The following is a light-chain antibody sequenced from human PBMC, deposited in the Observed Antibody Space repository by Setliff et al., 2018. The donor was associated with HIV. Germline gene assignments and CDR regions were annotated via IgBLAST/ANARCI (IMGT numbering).Light chain of an antibody. V-gene: IGLV3-21*03. CDR3: QVWDSSSNQFV. CDR2: DDS. CDR1: NIERRS. Sequence: SYELTQPPSVPVAPGKTATITCGGNNIERRSVHWYQQKPGQAPVVVVHDDSDRPSGIPERFSGSNSGNTATLTISRVEAGDEADYYCQVWDSSSNQFVFGIGTKVTVL. J-gene: IGLJ1*01.